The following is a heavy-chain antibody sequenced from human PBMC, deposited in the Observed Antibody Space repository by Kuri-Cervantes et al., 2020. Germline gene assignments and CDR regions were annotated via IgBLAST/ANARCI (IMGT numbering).Heavy chain of an antibody. CDR2: ISYDGSNK. CDR3: ASSFRAPTPNDY. CDR1: GFTFSSYA. D-gene: IGHD3-16*01. V-gene: IGHV3-30-3*01. J-gene: IGHJ4*02. Sequence: GGSLRLSCAASGFTFSSYAMHWVRQAPGKGLEWVAVISYDGSNKYYADSVKGRFTISRDNSKNTLYLQMNSLRAEDTAVYYCASSFRAPTPNDYWGQGTLGTVSS.